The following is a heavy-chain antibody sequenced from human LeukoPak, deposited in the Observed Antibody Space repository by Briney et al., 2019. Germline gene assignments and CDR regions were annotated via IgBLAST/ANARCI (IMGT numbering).Heavy chain of an antibody. CDR2: IGTAGDT. D-gene: IGHD2-21*01. Sequence: GGSLRLSCAASGFTFSSYDMHWVRQATGKGLEWVSAIGTAGDTYYPGPVKGRFTISRENAKNSLYLQMNSLRAGGTAVYYCARALNVGGAHDAFDIWGQGTMVTVSS. J-gene: IGHJ3*02. CDR3: ARALNVGGAHDAFDI. V-gene: IGHV3-13*01. CDR1: GFTFSSYD.